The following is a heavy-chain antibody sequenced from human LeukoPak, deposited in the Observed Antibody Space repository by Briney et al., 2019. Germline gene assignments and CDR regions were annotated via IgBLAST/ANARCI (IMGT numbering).Heavy chain of an antibody. V-gene: IGHV4-39*07. CDR2: IYYSGST. CDR1: GGSISSSSYY. Sequence: PSETLSLTCTVSGGSISSSSYYWGWIRQPPGKGLEWIGSIYYSGSTYYNPSLKSRVTISVDTSKNQFSLKLSSVTAADTAVYYCARDAINELARGFDYWGQGTLVTVSS. D-gene: IGHD6-6*01. J-gene: IGHJ4*02. CDR3: ARDAINELARGFDY.